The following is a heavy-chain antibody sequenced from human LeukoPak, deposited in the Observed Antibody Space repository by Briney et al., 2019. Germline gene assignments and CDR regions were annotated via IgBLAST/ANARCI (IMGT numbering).Heavy chain of an antibody. V-gene: IGHV3-11*04. CDR2: ISSSGSTI. D-gene: IGHD2-15*01. J-gene: IGHJ1*01. CDR3: ARTIGYCSGGSCYPEHFQH. CDR1: GFTFSDYY. Sequence: GGSLRLSCAASGFTFSDYYMSWIRQAPGKGLEWVSYISSSGSTIYYADSVKGRFTISRDNAKNSLYLKMKSLRAEDTAVYYRARTIGYCSGGSCYPEHFQHWGQSPLVTVSS.